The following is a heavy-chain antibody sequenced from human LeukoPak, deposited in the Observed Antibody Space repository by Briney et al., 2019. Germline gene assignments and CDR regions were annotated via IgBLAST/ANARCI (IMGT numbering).Heavy chain of an antibody. Sequence: SETLSLTCSVSGGAISSFYWSWFRQSPGKGLEWIGYIYSYRSTNYNPSLNSRVTISVDTSKNHVSLKLSSVTAADTAVYYCARADILIGTHWYFDLWGRGTLVTVSS. D-gene: IGHD3-9*01. V-gene: IGHV4-59*01. J-gene: IGHJ2*01. CDR3: ARADILIGTHWYFDL. CDR1: GGAISSFY. CDR2: IYSYRST.